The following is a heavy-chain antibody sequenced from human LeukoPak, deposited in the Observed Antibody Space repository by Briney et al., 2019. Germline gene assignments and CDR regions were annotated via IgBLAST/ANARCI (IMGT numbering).Heavy chain of an antibody. J-gene: IGHJ4*02. Sequence: SEALSLTCTVSGGSISSYYWSWIRQPPGKGLEWIGYIYYSGSTNYNPSLKSRVTISVDTSKNQFSLKLSSVTAADTAVYYCATYKGTFDYWGQGTLVTVSS. CDR2: IYYSGST. D-gene: IGHD1-1*01. CDR1: GGSISSYY. CDR3: ATYKGTFDY. V-gene: IGHV4-59*01.